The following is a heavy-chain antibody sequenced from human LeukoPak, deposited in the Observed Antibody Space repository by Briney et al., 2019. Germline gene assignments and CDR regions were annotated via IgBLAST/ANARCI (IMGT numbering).Heavy chain of an antibody. CDR1: GFTFSNAW. J-gene: IGHJ4*02. V-gene: IGHV3-7*01. Sequence: GGSLRLSCAASGFTFSNAWMNWVRQAPGKGLEWVANIDPDGSETQYVGSVKGRFTASRDNAKNSLYLQMNSLRAEDTAIYYCARIWYFGDNNWRYFDYWGQGTLVTVSS. CDR2: IDPDGSET. D-gene: IGHD1-20*01. CDR3: ARIWYFGDNNWRYFDY.